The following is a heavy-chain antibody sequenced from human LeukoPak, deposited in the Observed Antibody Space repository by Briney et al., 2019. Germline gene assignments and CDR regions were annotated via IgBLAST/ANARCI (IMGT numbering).Heavy chain of an antibody. CDR2: ISGSGGST. V-gene: IGHV3-23*01. D-gene: IGHD6-19*01. CDR3: AKDTEQWLVLNDAFDI. CDR1: GFTFSSYA. Sequence: GGSLRLSYAASGFTFSSYAMSWVRQAPGKGLEWVSAISGSGGSTYYADSVKGRFTISRDNSKNTLYLQMNSLRAEDTAVYYCAKDTEQWLVLNDAFDIWGQGTMVTVSS. J-gene: IGHJ3*02.